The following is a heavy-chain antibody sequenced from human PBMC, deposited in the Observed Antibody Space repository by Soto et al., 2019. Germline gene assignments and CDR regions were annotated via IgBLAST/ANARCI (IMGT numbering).Heavy chain of an antibody. D-gene: IGHD1-1*01. CDR3: ARHGAYTSTWLELDQ. CDR2: IDPKTSYT. J-gene: IGHJ4*02. V-gene: IGHV5-10-1*01. CDR1: GYTFITFW. Sequence: GESLKISCQTSGYTFITFWISWVRQKPGKGLEWMGRIDPKTSYTNYNASFRGHVSISTDSSINTAYLKWSSLEASDTAIYYCARHGAYTSTWLELDQWGPGTLVTVSS.